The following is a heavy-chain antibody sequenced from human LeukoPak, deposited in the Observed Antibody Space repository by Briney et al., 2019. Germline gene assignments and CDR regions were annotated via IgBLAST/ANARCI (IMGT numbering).Heavy chain of an antibody. CDR3: TTGTWIQLWLADY. CDR2: IKSKADGGTT. Sequence: PGGSLRLSCAASGFTFSNACMSWVRQAPGKGLEWVGHIKSKADGGTTDFAAPAKGRFTISRDDSKNTLFLQMNSLKTEDTAVYYCTTGTWIQLWLADYWGQGTLVTVSS. D-gene: IGHD5-18*01. CDR1: GFTFSNAC. V-gene: IGHV3-15*01. J-gene: IGHJ4*02.